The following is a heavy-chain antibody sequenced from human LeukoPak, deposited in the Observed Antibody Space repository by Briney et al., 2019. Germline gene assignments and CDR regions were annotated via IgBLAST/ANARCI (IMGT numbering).Heavy chain of an antibody. D-gene: IGHD2-2*01. CDR1: GYTLTGYY. J-gene: IGHJ2*01. CDR2: INPNSGGT. CDR3: AMVPAAKDWYFDL. Sequence: ASVKVSCKASGYTLTGYYMHWVRQAPGQGLEWMGWINPNSGGTNYAQKFQGRVTMTRDTSISTAYMELSRLRSDDTAVYYCAMVPAAKDWYFDLRGRGTLVTVSS. V-gene: IGHV1-2*02.